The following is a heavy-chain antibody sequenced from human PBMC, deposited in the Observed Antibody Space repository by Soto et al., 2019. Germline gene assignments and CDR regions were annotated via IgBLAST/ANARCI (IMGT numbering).Heavy chain of an antibody. CDR2: IYHSGST. CDR3: AREANDSSGYYLY. V-gene: IGHV4-38-2*01. J-gene: IGHJ4*02. Sequence: LSLTCAVSGYSISSDYYWGWIRQPPGKGLEWIGSIYHSGSTYYNPSLKSRVTISVDTSKNQFSLKLSSVTAADTAVYYCAREANDSSGYYLYWGQGTLVTVSS. D-gene: IGHD3-22*01. CDR1: GYSISSDYY.